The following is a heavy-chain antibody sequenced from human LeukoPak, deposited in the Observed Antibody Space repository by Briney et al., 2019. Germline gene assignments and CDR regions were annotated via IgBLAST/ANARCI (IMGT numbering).Heavy chain of an antibody. Sequence: SETLSLTCAVYGGSFSGCYWSWIRQPPGKGLEWIGEINHSGSTNYNPSLKSRVTISVDTSKNQFSLKLSSVTAADTAVYYCARGGWELLPAFFDYWGQGTLVTVSS. CDR2: INHSGST. J-gene: IGHJ4*02. CDR1: GGSFSGCY. CDR3: ARGGWELLPAFFDY. D-gene: IGHD1-26*01. V-gene: IGHV4-34*01.